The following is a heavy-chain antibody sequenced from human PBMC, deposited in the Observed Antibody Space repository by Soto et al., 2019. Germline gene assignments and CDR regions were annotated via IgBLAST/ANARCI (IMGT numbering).Heavy chain of an antibody. CDR3: ARDVGYYHSSGYYSAGDAFDI. V-gene: IGHV1-46*03. CDR1: GYTFTSYY. D-gene: IGHD3-22*01. J-gene: IGHJ3*02. CDR2: INPSGGST. Sequence: ASVKVSCKASGYTFTSYYMHWVRQAPGQGLEWMGIINPSGGSTSYAQKFQGRVTMTRDTSTSTVYMELSSLRSEDTAVYYCARDVGYYHSSGYYSAGDAFDIWGQGTMVTVSS.